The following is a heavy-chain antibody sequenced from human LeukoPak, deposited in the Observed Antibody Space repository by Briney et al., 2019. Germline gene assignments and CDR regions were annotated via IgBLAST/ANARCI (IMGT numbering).Heavy chain of an antibody. D-gene: IGHD6-19*01. CDR1: GFTFSVYG. Sequence: PGGSLRLSCAASGFTFSVYGMHWVRQAPGKGLEWVAVISYDGSNKYYADSVKGRFTISRDKSKNTVYLQMNSLRAEDTAVYYCAKAMTGYTSGSTLVDYWGQGTLVTASS. CDR2: ISYDGSNK. CDR3: AKAMTGYTSGSTLVDY. J-gene: IGHJ4*02. V-gene: IGHV3-30*18.